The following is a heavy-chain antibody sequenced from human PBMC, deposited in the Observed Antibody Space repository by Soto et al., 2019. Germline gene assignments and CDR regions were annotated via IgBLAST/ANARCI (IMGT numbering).Heavy chain of an antibody. CDR2: IYYSGST. D-gene: IGHD2-15*01. CDR3: AVSHCSGGSCKDHHNYYYYYMDV. CDR1: RGGY. V-gene: IGHV4-31*02. Sequence: RGGYRSWKKQNPGKGLEWIGYIYYSGSTYYNPSLKSRVTISVDTSKNQFSLKLSSVTAADTAVYYCAVSHCSGGSCKDHHNYYYYYMDVWGKGTTVSVSS. J-gene: IGHJ6*03.